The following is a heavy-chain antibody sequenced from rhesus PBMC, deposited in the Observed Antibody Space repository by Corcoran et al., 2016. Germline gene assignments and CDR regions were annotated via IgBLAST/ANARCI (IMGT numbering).Heavy chain of an antibody. CDR1: GLTFSSYG. J-gene: IGHJ2*01. Sequence: EVQLVESGGGVVQPGGSLRLSCAASGLTFSSYGMHRVRQSQGKGLEWVAVISYDGSKKYYAESVKDRFTISRDNSKNMLYLKMNNLKVEDTAVYYCSRTPREYSGYSYRPYWYFDLWGPGTPITIYS. CDR3: SRTPREYSGYSYRPYWYFDL. V-gene: IGHV3-54*02. CDR2: ISYDGSKK. D-gene: IGHD5-42*01.